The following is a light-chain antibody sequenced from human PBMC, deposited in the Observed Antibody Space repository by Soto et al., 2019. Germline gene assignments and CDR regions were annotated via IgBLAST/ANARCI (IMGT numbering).Light chain of an antibody. J-gene: IGKJ4*01. CDR3: QQYNSDSPT. CDR1: QSISSW. V-gene: IGKV1-5*01. CDR2: DAS. Sequence: DIQMTQSPSTLSACVGDRVTITCRASQSISSWLAWYQQKPGKAPKLLIYDASSLESGVPSRFSGSGSGTEFTLTISSLQHDDFATYYCQQYNSDSPTFGGGTKVDIK.